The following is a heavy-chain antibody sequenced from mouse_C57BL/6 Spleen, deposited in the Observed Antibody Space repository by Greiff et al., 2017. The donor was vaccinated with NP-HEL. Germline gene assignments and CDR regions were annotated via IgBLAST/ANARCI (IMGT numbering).Heavy chain of an antibody. J-gene: IGHJ3*01. CDR1: GFSLTSYG. D-gene: IGHD5-1*01. CDR2: IWSGGST. Sequence: VQLQESGPGLVQPSQSLSITCTVSGFSLTSYGVHWVRQSPGKGLEWLGVIWSGGSTDYNAAFISRLSISKDNSKSQVFFTMNSLQADDTAIYYCARDTEYPAWFAYWGQGTLVTVSA. V-gene: IGHV2-2*01. CDR3: ARDTEYPAWFAY.